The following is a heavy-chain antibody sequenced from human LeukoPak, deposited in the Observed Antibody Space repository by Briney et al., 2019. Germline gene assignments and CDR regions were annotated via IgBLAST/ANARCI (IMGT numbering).Heavy chain of an antibody. D-gene: IGHD5-12*01. CDR2: INPNSGGT. CDR3: ARGYGGYDSEN. Sequence: ASVKVSCKTSGYSFILYGISWVRQAPGQGLEWMGWINPNSGGTNYAQKFQGRVTMTRDTSISTAYMELSRLRSDDTAVYYCARGYGGYDSENWGQGTLVTVSS. CDR1: GYSFILYG. J-gene: IGHJ4*02. V-gene: IGHV1-2*02.